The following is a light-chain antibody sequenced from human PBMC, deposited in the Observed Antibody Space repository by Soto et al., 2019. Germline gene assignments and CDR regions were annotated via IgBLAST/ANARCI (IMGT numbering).Light chain of an antibody. V-gene: IGKV1-8*01. CDR3: QQYYSYPLT. CDR1: QGISSY. CDR2: AAS. J-gene: IGKJ1*01. Sequence: AIRMTQSPSSFSASTGDRVTITCRASQGISSYLAWYQQKPGKAPKLLIYAASTLQSGVPSRFSGSGSGTDFTLTISCLQSEDFANYYCQQYYSYPLTFGQGTKVEIK.